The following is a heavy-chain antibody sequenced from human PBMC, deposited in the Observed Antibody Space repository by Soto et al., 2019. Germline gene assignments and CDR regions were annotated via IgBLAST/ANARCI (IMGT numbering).Heavy chain of an antibody. V-gene: IGHV4-39*01. CDR3: ARLGYYDFWSGYYGLFDY. J-gene: IGHJ4*02. Sequence: SETLSLTCTVSGGSISSSSYYWGWIRQPPGKGLEWIGSIYYSGSTYYNPSLKSRVTISVDTSKNQFSLKLSSVTAADTAVYYCARLGYYDFWSGYYGLFDYWSQGTLVTVSS. CDR2: IYYSGST. CDR1: GGSISSSSYY. D-gene: IGHD3-3*01.